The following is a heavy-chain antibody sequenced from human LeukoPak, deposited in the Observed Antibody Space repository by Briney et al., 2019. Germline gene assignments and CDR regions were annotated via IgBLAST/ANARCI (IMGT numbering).Heavy chain of an antibody. D-gene: IGHD5-24*01. Sequence: PSETLSLTCTVSDGSVSSVGYYWGWIRQPPGKGLEWIGSIYYSGTTYYNPSLASRVTIFVDTSKNQFSLRLSSVTAADTAVYYCARRDQAIVYWGQGTLVTVSS. V-gene: IGHV4-39*01. CDR3: ARRDQAIVY. CDR1: DGSVSSVGYY. J-gene: IGHJ4*02. CDR2: IYYSGTT.